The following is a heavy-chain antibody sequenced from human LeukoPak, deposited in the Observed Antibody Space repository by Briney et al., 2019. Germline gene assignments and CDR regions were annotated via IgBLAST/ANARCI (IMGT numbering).Heavy chain of an antibody. V-gene: IGHV3-21*01. Sequence: PGGSLRLSCTASGFSFSDYSMNWVRQAPGKGLEWVSSISRRSRHVYYAGSVKGRFTISRDNAWNSLYLQMNSLRAEDMAVYFCVRDLLGSGSTTAYLHHWGQGTLVTVS. D-gene: IGHD1-1*01. J-gene: IGHJ1*01. CDR1: GFSFSDYS. CDR2: ISRRSRHV. CDR3: VRDLLGSGSTTAYLHH.